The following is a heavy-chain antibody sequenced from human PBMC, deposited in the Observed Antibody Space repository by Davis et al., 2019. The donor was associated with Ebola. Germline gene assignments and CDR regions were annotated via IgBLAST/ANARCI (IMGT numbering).Heavy chain of an antibody. CDR1: GGSISSGGYS. V-gene: IGHV4-61*08. CDR2: IYYSGST. D-gene: IGHD2-21*02. Sequence: MPGGSLRLSCAVPGGSISSGGYSWSWIRQPPGKGLEWIGYIYYSGSTNYNPSLKSRVTISVDTSKNQFSLKLSSVTAADTAVYYCARGGDYVPYYYGMDVWGQGTTVTVSS. J-gene: IGHJ6*02. CDR3: ARGGDYVPYYYGMDV.